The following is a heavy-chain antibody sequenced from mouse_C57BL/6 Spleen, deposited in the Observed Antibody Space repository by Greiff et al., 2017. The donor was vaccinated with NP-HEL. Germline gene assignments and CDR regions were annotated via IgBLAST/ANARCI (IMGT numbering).Heavy chain of an antibody. J-gene: IGHJ2*01. CDR3: ARSPDGFFDY. V-gene: IGHV1-26*01. CDR2: INPNNGGT. Sequence: VQLQQSGPELVKPGASVKISCKASGYTFTDYYMNWVKQSHGKSLEWIGDINPNNGGTSYNQKFKGKATLTVDKSSSTAYMELRSLTSEDSAVYYCARSPDGFFDYWGQGTTLTVSS. D-gene: IGHD2-3*01. CDR1: GYTFTDYY.